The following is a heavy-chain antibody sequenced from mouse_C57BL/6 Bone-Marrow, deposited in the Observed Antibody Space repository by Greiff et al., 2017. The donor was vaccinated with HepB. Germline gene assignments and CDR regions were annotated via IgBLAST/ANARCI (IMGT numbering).Heavy chain of an antibody. J-gene: IGHJ4*01. CDR2: IYPRSGNT. CDR1: GYTFTSYG. Sequence: LEESGAELARPGASVKLSCKASGYTFTSYGISWVKQRTGQGLEWIGEIYPRSGNTYYNEKFKGKATLTADKSSSTAYMELRSLTSEDSAVYCCARTGIYYDSYYYAMDYWGQGTSVTVSS. V-gene: IGHV1-81*01. D-gene: IGHD2-4*01. CDR3: ARTGIYYDSYYYAMDY.